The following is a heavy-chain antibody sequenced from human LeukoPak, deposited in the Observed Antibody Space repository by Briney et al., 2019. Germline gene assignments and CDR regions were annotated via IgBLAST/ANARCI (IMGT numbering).Heavy chain of an antibody. CDR2: INSDGSST. V-gene: IGHV3-74*01. Sequence: PGGSLRLSCAASGFTFSSYWMHWVRQAPGKGLLWVSRINSDGSSTSYADSVKGRFTISRDNAKNTLYLQMNSLRAEDTAVYYCARDWWFDPRGQGTLVTVSS. CDR1: GFTFSSYW. J-gene: IGHJ5*02. CDR3: ARDWWFDP.